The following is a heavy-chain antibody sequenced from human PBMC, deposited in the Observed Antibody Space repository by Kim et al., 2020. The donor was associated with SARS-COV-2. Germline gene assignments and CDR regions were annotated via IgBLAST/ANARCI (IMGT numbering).Heavy chain of an antibody. CDR1: GGTFSSYA. V-gene: IGHV1-69*13. CDR2: IIPIFGTA. D-gene: IGHD1-26*01. CDR3: ARVTLGATANFDY. Sequence: SVKVSCNASGGTFSSYAISWVRQAPGQGLEWMGGIIPIFGTANYAQKFQGRVTITADESTSTAYMELSSLRSEDTAVYYCARVTLGATANFDYWGQGTLVTVSS. J-gene: IGHJ4*02.